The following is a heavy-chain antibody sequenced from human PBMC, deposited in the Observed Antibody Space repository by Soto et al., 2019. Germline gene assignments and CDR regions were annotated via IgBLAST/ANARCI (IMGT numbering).Heavy chain of an antibody. J-gene: IGHJ6*02. CDR2: ISGYNGNT. CDR3: ARDREYYYDSSGNYYYHYGMDV. CDR1: GYTFTNYG. V-gene: IGHV1-18*04. D-gene: IGHD3-22*01. Sequence: QVQLVESGAEVKKPGASVKVSCKASGYTFTNYGISWVQQAPGQGLEWMGWISGYNGNTKYAQKFQGRVTMTTDTPTNTAYMELRSLRSDDTAVYYCARDREYYYDSSGNYYYHYGMDVWGQGTTVTVS.